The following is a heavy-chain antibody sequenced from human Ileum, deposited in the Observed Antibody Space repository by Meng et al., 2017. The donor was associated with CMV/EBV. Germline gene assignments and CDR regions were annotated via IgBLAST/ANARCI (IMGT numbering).Heavy chain of an antibody. CDR3: VHRKDYSGNWNGGSADY. CDR2: IYWDDDK. V-gene: IGHV2-5*02. J-gene: IGHJ4*02. D-gene: IGHD1-1*01. CDR1: FSLTSSPVG. Sequence: FSLTSSPVGGGWIRQPPGKALEWLAFIYWDDDKRYNPSLKNRLTITKDAPKNQVALTMTNMDPADTATYHCVHRKDYSGNWNGGSADYWGQGALVTVSS.